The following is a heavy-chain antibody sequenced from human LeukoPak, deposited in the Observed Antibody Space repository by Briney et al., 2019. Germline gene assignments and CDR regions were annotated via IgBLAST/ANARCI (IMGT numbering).Heavy chain of an antibody. CDR2: INPNSGGT. Sequence: ASVKVSCKASGYTFTGYYMHWVRQAPGQGLEWMGWINPNSGGTNYAQKFQGRVTMTRDTSISTAYMELSRLRSDDTAVYYCARDYYDSSGYYARFDYWGQGTLVTVSS. CDR3: ARDYYDSSGYYARFDY. J-gene: IGHJ4*02. CDR1: GYTFTGYY. V-gene: IGHV1-2*02. D-gene: IGHD3-22*01.